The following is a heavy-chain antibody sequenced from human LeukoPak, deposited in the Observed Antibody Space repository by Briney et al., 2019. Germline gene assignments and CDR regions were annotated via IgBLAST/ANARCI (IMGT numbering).Heavy chain of an antibody. CDR2: IYYSGST. V-gene: IGHV4-39*07. J-gene: IGHJ3*02. D-gene: IGHD5-18*01. CDR3: ARGEWIQLWLRHDAFDI. Sequence: PSETLSLTCTVFGGSISSSSYYWGWIRQPPGKGLEWIGSIYYSGSTYYNPSLKSRVTISVDTSKNQFSLKLSSVTAADTAVYYCARGEWIQLWLRHDAFDIWGQGTMVTVSS. CDR1: GGSISSSSYY.